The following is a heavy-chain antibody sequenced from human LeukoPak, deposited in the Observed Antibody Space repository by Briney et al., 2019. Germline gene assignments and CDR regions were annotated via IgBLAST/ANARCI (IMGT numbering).Heavy chain of an antibody. V-gene: IGHV3-7*01. J-gene: IGHJ4*02. Sequence: GGSLRLSCAASGFTFSNYYMSWIRQAPGKGLEWVANIKQDGSEKYYVDSVKGRFTISRDNAKNSLYLQMNSLRAEDTAVYYCARDIRTPIYYDFWSGYWDYWGQGTLVTVSS. D-gene: IGHD3-3*01. CDR2: IKQDGSEK. CDR3: ARDIRTPIYYDFWSGYWDY. CDR1: GFTFSNYY.